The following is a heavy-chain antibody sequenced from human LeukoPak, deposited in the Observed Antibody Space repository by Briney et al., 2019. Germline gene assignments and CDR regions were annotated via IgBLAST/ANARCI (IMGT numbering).Heavy chain of an antibody. CDR3: ARDYGDNVSYFDY. CDR2: ISYDGGNK. D-gene: IGHD4-17*01. V-gene: IGHV3-30-3*01. CDR1: GFTFSSYA. J-gene: IGHJ4*02. Sequence: PGGSLRLSCAASGFTFSSYAMHWVRQAPGKGLEWVAVISYDGGNKYYADSVKGRFTISRDNSKNTLYLQMNSLRAEDTAVYYCARDYGDNVSYFDYWGQGTLVTVSS.